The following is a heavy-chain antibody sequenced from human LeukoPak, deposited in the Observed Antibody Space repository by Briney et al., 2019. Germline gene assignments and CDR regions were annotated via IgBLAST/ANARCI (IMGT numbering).Heavy chain of an antibody. CDR3: ARVPGGTSPYYFDY. CDR2: ISSSSSYI. D-gene: IGHD2-2*01. CDR1: GFTFSSYS. J-gene: IGHJ4*02. Sequence: PGGSLRLSCAASGFTFSSYSMNWVRQAPGKGLEGFSSISSSSSYIYYADSVKGRFTISRDNAKNSLYLQMNSLRAEDTAVYYCARVPGGTSPYYFDYWGQGTLVTVSS. V-gene: IGHV3-21*01.